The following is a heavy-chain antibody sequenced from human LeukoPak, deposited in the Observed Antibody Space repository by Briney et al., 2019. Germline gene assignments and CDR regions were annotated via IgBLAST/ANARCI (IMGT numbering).Heavy chain of an antibody. Sequence: PSETLSLTCTVSGGSISHYYWSWIRQPPGKGLGWIGYIYYSGSTNYNPSLKSRVTISVDTSKNQFSLKLGSVTAADTAVYYCAGTAYYYDSSGQLVDYWGQGTLVTVSS. J-gene: IGHJ4*02. CDR3: AGTAYYYDSSGQLVDY. V-gene: IGHV4-59*01. CDR1: GGSISHYY. CDR2: IYYSGST. D-gene: IGHD3-22*01.